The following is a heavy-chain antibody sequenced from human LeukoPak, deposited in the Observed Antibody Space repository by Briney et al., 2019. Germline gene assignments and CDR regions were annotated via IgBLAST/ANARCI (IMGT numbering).Heavy chain of an antibody. CDR3: AREGIVGASPFDY. V-gene: IGHV3-53*01. D-gene: IGHD1-26*01. CDR2: FYSGGST. CDR1: GFTVRSNY. Sequence: GGSLRLSCAASGFTVRSNYMSWVRQAPGKGLEWVSIFYSGGSTYYADSVKGRFTISRDNSKNTLYLQMNNLKAEDTAVYYCAREGIVGASPFDYWGQGTLVTVSS. J-gene: IGHJ4*02.